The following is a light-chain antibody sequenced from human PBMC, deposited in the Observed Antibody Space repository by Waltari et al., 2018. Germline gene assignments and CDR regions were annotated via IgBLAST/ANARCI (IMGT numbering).Light chain of an antibody. CDR3: QQTYGIQYT. CDR2: GAS. V-gene: IGKV1-39*01. CDR1: QTISTF. J-gene: IGKJ2*01. Sequence: DIQMTQSPSSLSASVGDTVTFTCRASQTISTFLHWDQHKQGKAPKLLVYGASTLQSGVPSRFSGSGSGTEFTLTITSLQAEDFATYDCQQTYGIQYTFGQGTKLEI.